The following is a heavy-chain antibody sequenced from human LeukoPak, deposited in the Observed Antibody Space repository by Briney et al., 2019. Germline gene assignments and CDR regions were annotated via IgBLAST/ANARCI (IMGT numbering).Heavy chain of an antibody. CDR3: ARSVVVAALVFDY. Sequence: GGSLRLSCAASGFTFSSYSMNWVRQAPGKGLEWVSYISSSGSTIYYADSVEGRFTISRDNAKNSLYLQMNSLRAEDTAVYYCARSVVVAALVFDYWGQGTLVTVSS. CDR1: GFTFSSYS. CDR2: ISSSGSTI. J-gene: IGHJ4*02. D-gene: IGHD2-15*01. V-gene: IGHV3-48*01.